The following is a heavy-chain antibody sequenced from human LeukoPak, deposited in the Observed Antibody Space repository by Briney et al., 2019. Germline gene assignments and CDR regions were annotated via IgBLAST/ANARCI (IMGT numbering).Heavy chain of an antibody. D-gene: IGHD3-3*01. J-gene: IGHJ4*02. Sequence: TGGSLRLSCAASGFTFSSYEMNWVRQAPGKGLEWVGRIKSKTDGGTTDYTTPVKGRFTISRDDSKNTLYLQMNSLKTEDTAVYYCTTVFRGAFDYWGQGTLVTVSS. CDR2: IKSKTDGGTT. CDR3: TTVFRGAFDY. CDR1: GFTFSSYE. V-gene: IGHV3-15*01.